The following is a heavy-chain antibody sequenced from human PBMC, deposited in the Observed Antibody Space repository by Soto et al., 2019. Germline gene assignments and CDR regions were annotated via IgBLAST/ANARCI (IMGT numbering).Heavy chain of an antibody. D-gene: IGHD6-6*01. CDR1: GFTFDDYT. J-gene: IGHJ1*01. Sequence: GGSLRLSCAASGFTFDDYTMHWVRQAPGKGLEWVSLISWDGGSTYYADSVKGRFTISRDNSKNSLYLQMNSLRTEDTALYYCAKAYPSRAHYSSSYFQHWGQGTLVTVSS. CDR2: ISWDGGST. V-gene: IGHV3-43*01. CDR3: AKAYPSRAHYSSSYFQH.